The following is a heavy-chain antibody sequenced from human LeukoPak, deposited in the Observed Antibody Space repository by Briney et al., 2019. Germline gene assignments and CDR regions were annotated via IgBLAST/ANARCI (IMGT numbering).Heavy chain of an antibody. CDR3: AREAGYCSSTSCPSPEGWFDP. CDR1: GYTFTGYY. CDR2: INPNSGGT. V-gene: IGHV1-2*02. J-gene: IGHJ5*02. D-gene: IGHD2-2*01. Sequence: ASVKVSCKASGYTFTGYYMHWVRQAPGQGLEWMGWINPNSGGTNYAQKFQGRVTMTRDTSISTVYMELSRLRSDDTAVYYCAREAGYCSSTSCPSPEGWFDPWGQGTLVTVSS.